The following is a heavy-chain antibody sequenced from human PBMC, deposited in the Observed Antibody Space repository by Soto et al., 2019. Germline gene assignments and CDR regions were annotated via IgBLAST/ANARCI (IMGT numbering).Heavy chain of an antibody. CDR2: ISWNSDSI. Sequence: EVQLVEAGGGLVQPGRSLRLSCAASGFTFDDYAMHWVRQAPGKGLEWVSSISWNSDSIRYADSMKGRFTISRDNAKNSLYLQMNSLSAEDTALYYCAKDRGASSGNSWYGVDDWGQGTLVTVSS. V-gene: IGHV3-9*01. CDR3: AKDRGASSGNSWYGVDD. CDR1: GFTFDDYA. D-gene: IGHD6-13*01. J-gene: IGHJ4*02.